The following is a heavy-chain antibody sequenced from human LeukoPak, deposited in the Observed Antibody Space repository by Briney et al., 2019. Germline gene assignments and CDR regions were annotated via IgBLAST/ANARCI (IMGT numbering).Heavy chain of an antibody. D-gene: IGHD3-10*01. V-gene: IGHV4-30-2*01. CDR3: ARDGAPGLGDAFDI. Sequence: SETLSLTCTVSGGSISSGGYYWSWIRQPPGKGLEWIGYIYHSGSTYYNPSLKSRVTISVDRSKNQFSLKLSSVTAADTAVYYCARDGAPGLGDAFDIWGQGTMVTVSS. CDR2: IYHSGST. J-gene: IGHJ3*02. CDR1: GGSISSGGYY.